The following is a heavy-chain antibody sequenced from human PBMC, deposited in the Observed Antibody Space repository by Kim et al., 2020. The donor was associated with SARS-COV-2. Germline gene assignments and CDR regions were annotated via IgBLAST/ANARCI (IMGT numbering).Heavy chain of an antibody. Sequence: YNPSLKRRVTISVDTSKNQFSLKLSSVTAADTAVYYCARLRYFDSGWFDPWGQGTLVTVSS. D-gene: IGHD3-9*01. J-gene: IGHJ5*02. CDR3: ARLRYFDSGWFDP. V-gene: IGHV4-39*01.